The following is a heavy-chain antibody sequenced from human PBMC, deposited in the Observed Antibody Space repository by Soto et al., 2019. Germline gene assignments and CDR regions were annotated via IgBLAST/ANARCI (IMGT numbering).Heavy chain of an antibody. CDR3: VREDIILAPPSRPFDP. Sequence: QVQLVQSGAEVKKPGASVKVSCKTSGYTFTSYDINWVRQAPGQGLEWMGWMNPNSGNTGFAQKFQGRVTMTRDTSIRTAYMELSSLRSEDTAVYYCVREDIILAPPSRPFDPWGKGTLVTVSS. CDR1: GYTFTSYD. D-gene: IGHD2-2*01. J-gene: IGHJ5*02. CDR2: MNPNSGNT. V-gene: IGHV1-8*01.